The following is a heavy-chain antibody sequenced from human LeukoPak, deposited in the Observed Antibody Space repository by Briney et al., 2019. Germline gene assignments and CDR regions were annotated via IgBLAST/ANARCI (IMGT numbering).Heavy chain of an antibody. V-gene: IGHV3-23*01. CDR1: GFTFSSYA. J-gene: IGHJ4*02. CDR3: ARGNGASTGVFDF. CDR2: ISGSGGST. D-gene: IGHD2-8*01. Sequence: PGGSLRLSCAASGFTFSSYAMSWVRQAPGKGLEWVSAISGSGGSTYYADSVKGRFTISRDNSDNTLYLQMNSLRAEDTAVYYCARGNGASTGVFDFWGQGTLVTVSS.